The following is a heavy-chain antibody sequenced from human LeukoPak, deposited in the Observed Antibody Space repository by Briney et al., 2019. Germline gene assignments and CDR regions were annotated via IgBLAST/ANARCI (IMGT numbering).Heavy chain of an antibody. D-gene: IGHD3-10*01. V-gene: IGHV4-34*01. CDR1: GGSFSGYY. CDR2: INHSGST. CDR3: ARRDYYGSGFEFDP. J-gene: IGHJ5*02. Sequence: ASETLSLTCAVYGGSFSGYYWSWIRQPPGKGLEWIGEINHSGSTNYSPSLKSRVTISVDTSKNQFSLKLSSVTAADTAVYYCARRDYYGSGFEFDPWGQGTLVTVSS.